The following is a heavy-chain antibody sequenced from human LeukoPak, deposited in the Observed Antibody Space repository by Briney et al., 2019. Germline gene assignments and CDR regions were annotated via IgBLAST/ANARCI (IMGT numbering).Heavy chain of an antibody. CDR2: IKQDGSEK. Sequence: GGSLRLSCAASGFPFSSYWMSWVRQAPGKGLEWVANIKQDGSEKYYVDSVKGRFTISRDNANNSLYLQMNSLRAGDTAVYYCARAAAETGSFRDNWFDPWGQGTLVTVSS. CDR1: GFPFSSYW. CDR3: ARAAAETGSFRDNWFDP. V-gene: IGHV3-7*01. J-gene: IGHJ5*02. D-gene: IGHD3-9*01.